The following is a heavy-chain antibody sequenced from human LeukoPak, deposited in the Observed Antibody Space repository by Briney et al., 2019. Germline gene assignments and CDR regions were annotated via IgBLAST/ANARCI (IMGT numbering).Heavy chain of an antibody. CDR3: ARSGYCSSTSCFHYYYYGMDV. CDR2: IIPIFGTA. V-gene: IGHV1-69*01. Sequence: ASVKVSCKASGGTFSSYAISWVRQAPGQGLEWMGGIIPIFGTANYAQKFQGRVTITADESTSTAYMELSSLRSEDTAVYYCARSGYCSSTSCFHYYYYGMDVWGQRTTVTVSS. J-gene: IGHJ6*02. CDR1: GGTFSSYA. D-gene: IGHD2-2*03.